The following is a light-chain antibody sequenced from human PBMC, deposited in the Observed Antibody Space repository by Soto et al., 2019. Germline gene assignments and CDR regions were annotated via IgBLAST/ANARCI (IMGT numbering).Light chain of an antibody. Sequence: QSALTQPASVSGSPGQSITISCTGTSSDVGSYNLVSWYQQHPGKVPKLIIYEVTKRPSGVSNRFSGSQSGNTASLTISGLQAEDEADYYCCSYVGSSYVVFGGGTKLTVL. CDR2: EVT. CDR3: CSYVGSSYVV. J-gene: IGLJ2*01. V-gene: IGLV2-23*02. CDR1: SSDVGSYNL.